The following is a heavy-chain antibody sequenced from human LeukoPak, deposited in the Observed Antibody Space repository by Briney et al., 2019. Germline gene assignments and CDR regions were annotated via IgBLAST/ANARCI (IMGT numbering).Heavy chain of an antibody. Sequence: GGSLRLSCAASGFTFSSYAMSWVRQAPGEGLEWVSAISGSGGSTYYADSVKGRFTISRDNSKNTLYLQMNSLRAEDTAVYYCAKDRYGSGSYYGFFDYRGQGTLVTVSS. J-gene: IGHJ4*02. CDR1: GFTFSSYA. D-gene: IGHD3-10*01. V-gene: IGHV3-23*01. CDR2: ISGSGGST. CDR3: AKDRYGSGSYYGFFDY.